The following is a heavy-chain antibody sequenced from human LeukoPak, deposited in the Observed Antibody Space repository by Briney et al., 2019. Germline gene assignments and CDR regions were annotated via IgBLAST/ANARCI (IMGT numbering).Heavy chain of an antibody. D-gene: IGHD3-22*01. CDR2: FDPKDGET. CDR1: GYTLTELS. J-gene: IGHJ4*02. Sequence: ASVKVSCKVSGYTLTELSMHWVRQAPGKGLEWMGGFDPKDGETIYAQKFQGRVTMTEDTSTDTAYMELSSLRSEDTAVYYCATAPRTYYYDSSGSSPFDYWGQGTLVTVSS. CDR3: ATAPRTYYYDSSGSSPFDY. V-gene: IGHV1-24*01.